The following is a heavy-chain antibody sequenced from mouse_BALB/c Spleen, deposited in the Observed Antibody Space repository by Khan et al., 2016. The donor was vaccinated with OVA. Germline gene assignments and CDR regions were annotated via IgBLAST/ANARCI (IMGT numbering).Heavy chain of an antibody. CDR3: ARNGVFHYHGYGGMDY. Sequence: QVQLKESGPGLVKPSQNLSITCTVSGFSLIHYGVHWVRQSPGNPLEWLGVFCSGGSKDYNAAFISRLSITKENSKWQFFFKMNSLPADDTSICHCARNGVFHYHGYGGMDYWGEGTSVTVAS. D-gene: IGHD1-2*01. J-gene: IGHJ4*01. CDR1: GFSLIHYG. V-gene: IGHV2-2*01. CDR2: FCSGGSK.